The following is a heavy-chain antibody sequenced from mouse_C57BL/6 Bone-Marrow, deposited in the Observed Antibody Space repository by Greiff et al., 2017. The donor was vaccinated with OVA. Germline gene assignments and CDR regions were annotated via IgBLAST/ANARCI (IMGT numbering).Heavy chain of an antibody. D-gene: IGHD2-5*01. V-gene: IGHV1-26*01. CDR1: GYTFTDYY. Sequence: EVQLQQSGPELVKPGASVKISCKASGYTFTDYYMNWVKQSHGKSLEWIGDINPNNGGTSYNQKFKGKATLTVDKSSSTAYMELRSLTSEDSAVYYCARNVYSNRAWFAYWGQGTLVTVSA. CDR3: ARNVYSNRAWFAY. CDR2: INPNNGGT. J-gene: IGHJ3*01.